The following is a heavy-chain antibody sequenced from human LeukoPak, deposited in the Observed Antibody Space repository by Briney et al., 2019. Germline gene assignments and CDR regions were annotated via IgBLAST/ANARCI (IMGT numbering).Heavy chain of an antibody. CDR3: AREMPAILKFFDY. CDR1: GFTFSTYA. J-gene: IGHJ4*02. Sequence: PGGSLRLSCAASGFTFSTYAFHWVRQAPGKGLEWVAVISYDGNYKNYADSVKGRFTISKDNSKNTLFLQINSLRTEDTAVYYCAREMPAILKFFDYWGQGTLVTVSS. D-gene: IGHD5-24*01. CDR2: ISYDGNYK. V-gene: IGHV3-30*04.